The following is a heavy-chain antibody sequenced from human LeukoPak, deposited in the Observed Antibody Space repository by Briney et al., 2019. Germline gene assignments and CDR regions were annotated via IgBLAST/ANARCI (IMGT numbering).Heavy chain of an antibody. J-gene: IGHJ4*02. CDR3: ARELLGHGYNSGIFDY. Sequence: GGSLRLSCAASGFTFSSYWMNWVRQAPGKGLEWVANIKQDGSEKYYVDSVKGRFTISRDNAKNSLYLQMNSLRAEDTAVYYCARELLGHGYNSGIFDYWGQGTLVTVSS. CDR1: GFTFSSYW. V-gene: IGHV3-7*01. CDR2: IKQDGSEK. D-gene: IGHD5-24*01.